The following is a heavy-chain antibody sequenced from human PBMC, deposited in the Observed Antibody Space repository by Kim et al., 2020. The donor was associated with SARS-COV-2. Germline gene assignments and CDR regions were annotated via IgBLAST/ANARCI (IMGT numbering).Heavy chain of an antibody. CDR1: GYTFTSYA. CDR2: INAGNGNT. V-gene: IGHV1-3*01. J-gene: IGHJ4*02. CDR3: ARDIDYYDSSGYWSLGWSTNGIDY. Sequence: ASVKASCKASGYTFTSYAMHWVRQAPGQRLEGMGWINAGNGNTKYSQTFQGRVTITRDTSASTAYMELSSLRSEDTAVYYCARDIDYYDSSGYWSLGWSTNGIDYWGQGALVTFSA. D-gene: IGHD3-22*01.